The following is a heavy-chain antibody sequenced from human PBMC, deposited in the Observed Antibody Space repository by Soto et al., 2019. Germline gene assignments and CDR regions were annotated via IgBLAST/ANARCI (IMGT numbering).Heavy chain of an antibody. CDR2: INHSGST. Sequence: SVTLSLTCAVYGGSFSCYYWSWIRQPPGKGLEWIGEINHSGSTNYNPSLKSRVTISVDTSKNQFSLKLSSVTAADTAVYYCARVTXGSGSYYPGYYYYGMDVWGQGTTVTVSS. D-gene: IGHD3-10*01. V-gene: IGHV4-34*01. CDR1: GGSFSCYY. CDR3: ARVTXGSGSYYPGYYYYGMDV. J-gene: IGHJ6*02.